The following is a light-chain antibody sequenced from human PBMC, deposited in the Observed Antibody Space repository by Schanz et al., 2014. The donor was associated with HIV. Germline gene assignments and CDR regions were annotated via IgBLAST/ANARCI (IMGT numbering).Light chain of an antibody. Sequence: QSALTQPASVSGSPGQSITISCTGTSSDVGVFNYVSWYQQHPGKAPKLMIFDVSNRPSGVSIRFSGSKSGNTASLTISGLQAEDEADYYCAAWDGSLNGYVFGTGTKLTVL. CDR1: SSDVGVFNY. V-gene: IGLV2-14*03. J-gene: IGLJ1*01. CDR2: DVS. CDR3: AAWDGSLNGYV.